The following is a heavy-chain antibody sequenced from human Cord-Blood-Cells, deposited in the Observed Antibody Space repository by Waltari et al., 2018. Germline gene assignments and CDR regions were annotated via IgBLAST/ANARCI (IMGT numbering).Heavy chain of an antibody. CDR2: INAGNGNT. Sequence: QVQLVQSGAEVKKPGASVKVSCKASGYTFTSYAMHWLRQDPGQRLEWMGWINAGNGNTKYAQKFQGRVTITRDTSASTAYMELSSLRSEDTAVYYCARESSWYEDLDYWGQGTLVTVSS. V-gene: IGHV1-3*01. CDR3: ARESSWYEDLDY. D-gene: IGHD6-13*01. J-gene: IGHJ4*02. CDR1: GYTFTSYA.